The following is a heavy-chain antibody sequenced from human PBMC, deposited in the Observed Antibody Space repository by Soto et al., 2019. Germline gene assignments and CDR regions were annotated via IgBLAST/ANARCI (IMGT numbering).Heavy chain of an antibody. J-gene: IGHJ5*01. CDR3: ARHPYDSTGYYYGA. CDR1: GGSFSSSTYY. D-gene: IGHD3-22*01. Sequence: QLQLQESGPGLVKPSETLSLTCTVSGGSFSSSTYYWGWIRQPPGKGLEWIGSMYSGGNTYYNPSLKSRVTVSVDTSMNHFSPKLTSVIAADTAMYYCARHPYDSTGYYYGAWDHGTLVTVSS. CDR2: MYSGGNT. V-gene: IGHV4-39*01.